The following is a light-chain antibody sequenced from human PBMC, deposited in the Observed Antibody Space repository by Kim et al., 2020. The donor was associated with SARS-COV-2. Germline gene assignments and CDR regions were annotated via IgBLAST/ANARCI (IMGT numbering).Light chain of an antibody. CDR2: GAS. CDR1: QSVSSN. Sequence: EIVMTQSPATLSLSPGERVTLSCRASQSVSSNLAWYQQKPGQAPRLLIYGASTRAAGIPDRISGSGSGTEFTLTISSLQSEDFAVYYCQQYNSWWTFGQGTKVDIK. CDR3: QQYNSWWT. J-gene: IGKJ1*01. V-gene: IGKV3-15*01.